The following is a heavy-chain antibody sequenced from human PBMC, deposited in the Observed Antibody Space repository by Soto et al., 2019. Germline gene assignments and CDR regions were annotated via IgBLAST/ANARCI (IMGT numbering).Heavy chain of an antibody. V-gene: IGHV4-4*02. CDR2: IYHNGRA. J-gene: IGHJ4*02. Sequence: PSETLSLTCDVSGASIKSDTWWTWVRQSPGKGLEWIGEIYHNGRAFDNPSLKGRVTISIDKSNNQLSLNLTSVTAADTAVYYCARAHSVLVAKGFDLWGQGTPVPVYS. D-gene: IGHD2-8*02. CDR3: ARAHSVLVAKGFDL. CDR1: GASIKSDTW.